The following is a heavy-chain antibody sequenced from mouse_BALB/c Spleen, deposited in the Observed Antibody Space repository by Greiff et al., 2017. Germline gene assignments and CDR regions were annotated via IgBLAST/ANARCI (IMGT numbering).Heavy chain of an antibody. CDR1: GYTFTSYW. J-gene: IGHJ4*01. V-gene: IGHV1-7*01. CDR2: INPSTGYT. Sequence: QVQLQQSGAELAKPGASVKMSCKASGYTFTSYWMHWVKQRPGQGLEWIGYINPSTGYTEYNQKFKDKATLTADKSSSTAYMQLSSLTSEDSAVYYCARGGGGSPYAMDYWGQGTSVTVSS. D-gene: IGHD1-1*02. CDR3: ARGGGGSPYAMDY.